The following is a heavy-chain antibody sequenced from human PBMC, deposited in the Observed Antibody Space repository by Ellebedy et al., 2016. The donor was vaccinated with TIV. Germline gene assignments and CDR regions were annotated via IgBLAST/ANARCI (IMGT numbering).Heavy chain of an antibody. CDR3: AKDRTPGDGYWVFDF. D-gene: IGHD5-18*01. V-gene: IGHV3-23*01. CDR1: GFSFSSYA. J-gene: IGHJ4*02. CDR2: IVGSGGSR. Sequence: PGGSLRLSCAASGFSFSSYAMSWVRQAPGKGLEWVSGIVGSGGSRYADSVKGRFTISRDNSKSTLDLQMSSLRADDTAVYYCAKDRTPGDGYWVFDFWGQGTLVTVST.